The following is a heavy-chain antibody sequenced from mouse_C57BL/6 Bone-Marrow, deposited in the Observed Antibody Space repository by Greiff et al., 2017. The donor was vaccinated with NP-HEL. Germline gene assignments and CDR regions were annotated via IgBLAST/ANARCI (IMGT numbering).Heavy chain of an antibody. CDR2: ISDGGSYT. J-gene: IGHJ3*01. Sequence: VQLKESGGGLVKPGGSLKLSCAASGFTFSSYAMSWVRQTPEKRLEWVATISDGGSYTYYPDNVKGRFTISRDNAKNNLYLQMSHLKSEDTAMYYCARPYYYGSSSFAYWGQGTLVTVSA. D-gene: IGHD1-1*01. CDR1: GFTFSSYA. V-gene: IGHV5-4*01. CDR3: ARPYYYGSSSFAY.